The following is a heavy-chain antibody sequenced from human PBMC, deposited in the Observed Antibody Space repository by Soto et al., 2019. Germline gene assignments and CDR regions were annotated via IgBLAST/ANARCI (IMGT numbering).Heavy chain of an antibody. D-gene: IGHD3-9*01. CDR1: GYTFTSYG. CDR2: ISAYNGNT. CDR3: ARVEERYDILTGYLDI. Sequence: QVPLVQSGAEVKKPGASVKVSCKASGYTFTSYGISWGRQAPGQGLEWMGWISAYNGNTNYAQKLQGRVTMTTDTSTSTAYMELRSLRSDDTAVYYCARVEERYDILTGYLDICGQGTMVTVSS. V-gene: IGHV1-18*01. J-gene: IGHJ3*02.